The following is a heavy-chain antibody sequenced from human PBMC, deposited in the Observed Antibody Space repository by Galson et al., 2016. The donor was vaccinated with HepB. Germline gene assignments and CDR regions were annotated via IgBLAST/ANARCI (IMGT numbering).Heavy chain of an antibody. CDR2: ISDDGTNK. J-gene: IGHJ1*01. Sequence: SLRLSCAASGFSFRNYGMHWVRQAPGKGLDWVLAISDDGTNKYYADSVKGRFTISRDNSKNTLSLQMNSLRAEDTAVYYCVAGKEYFQHWGQGTLVTVSS. CDR3: VAGKEYFQH. D-gene: IGHD6-19*01. CDR1: GFSFRNYG. V-gene: IGHV3-30*03.